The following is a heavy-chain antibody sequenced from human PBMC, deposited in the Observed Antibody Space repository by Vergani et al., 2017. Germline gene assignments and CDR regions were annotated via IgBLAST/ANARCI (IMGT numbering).Heavy chain of an antibody. V-gene: IGHV3-30*02. CDR1: GFTFINYG. CDR2: IRYDGSNT. J-gene: IGHJ4*02. CDR3: ARDTVTGSRYFDY. Sequence: QVQLVESGGGVVQPGGSLRLSCGASGFTFINYGMHWVRQAPGKGLEWVTFIRYDGSNTYYADSVKGRFTISRDNSKNTLFLQMNSLRPEDTAVYYCARDTVTGSRYFDYWGQGTLVTVSS. D-gene: IGHD6-19*01.